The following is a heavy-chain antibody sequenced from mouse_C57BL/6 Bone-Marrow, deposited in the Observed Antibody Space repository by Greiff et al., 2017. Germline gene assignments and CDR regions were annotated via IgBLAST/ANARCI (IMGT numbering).Heavy chain of an antibody. V-gene: IGHV1-42*01. D-gene: IGHD4-1*01. CDR3: ASSLTVYFDY. J-gene: IGHJ2*01. CDR2: INPSTGGT. CDR1: GYSFTGYY. Sequence: EVQLQQSGPELVKPGASVKISCKASGYSFTGYYLNWVKQSPEKSLEWIGEINPSTGGTTYNQKFKAKATLTVDKSSSTAYMQLKSLTSEDSAVYYCASSLTVYFDYWGQGTTLTVSS.